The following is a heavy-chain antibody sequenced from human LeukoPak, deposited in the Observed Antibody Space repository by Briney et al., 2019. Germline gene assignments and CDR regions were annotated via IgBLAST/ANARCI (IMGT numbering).Heavy chain of an antibody. CDR3: ARVGMVRGVFDY. J-gene: IGHJ4*02. CDR2: IKSKTDGGTT. V-gene: IGHV3-15*01. D-gene: IGHD3-10*01. CDR1: GFTFSNAW. Sequence: GGSLRLSCAASGFTFSNAWMSWVRQAPGKGLEWVGRIKSKTDGGTTDYAAPVKGRFTISRDDSKNTLYLQMNSLKTEDTAVYYCARVGMVRGVFDYWGQGTLVTVSS.